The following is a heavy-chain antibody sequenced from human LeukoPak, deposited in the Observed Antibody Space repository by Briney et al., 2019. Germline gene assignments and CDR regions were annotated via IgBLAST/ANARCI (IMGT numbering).Heavy chain of an antibody. J-gene: IGHJ4*02. V-gene: IGHV7-4-1*02. CDR2: ITTNTGNP. CDR1: GYTFTSYA. D-gene: IGHD6-19*01. CDR3: ARSGDSSGWYSDY. Sequence: ASVKVSCTASGYTFTSYAMNWVRQAPGQGLEWMGWITTNTGNPTYAQGFTGRFVFSLDTSVSTAYLQISSLKAEDTAVYYCARSGDSSGWYSDYWGQGTLVTVSS.